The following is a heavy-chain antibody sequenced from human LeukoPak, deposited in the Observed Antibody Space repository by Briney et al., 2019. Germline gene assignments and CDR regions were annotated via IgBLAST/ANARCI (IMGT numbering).Heavy chain of an antibody. CDR1: GFTFSSYG. J-gene: IGHJ4*02. Sequence: PGGSLRLSCAPSGFTFSSYGMHWVRQAPGKGLEWVAVISYDGSNKYYADSVKGRFTISRDNSKNTLYLQMNSLRAEDTAVYYCAKTLGIAAAASFDYWGQGTLVTVSS. CDR2: ISYDGSNK. V-gene: IGHV3-30*18. D-gene: IGHD6-13*01. CDR3: AKTLGIAAAASFDY.